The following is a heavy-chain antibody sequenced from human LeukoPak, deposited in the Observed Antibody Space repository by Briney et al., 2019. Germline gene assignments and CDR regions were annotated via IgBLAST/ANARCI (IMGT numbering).Heavy chain of an antibody. CDR3: AKLGSPRAF. Sequence: PSETLSLTCSVSGGSISTYYWSWVRQPPGKGLEWIGYIYYFGNTDYNPSLKGRVTISVDTSKNQFSLNLRSVTAADTAVYYCAKLGSPRAFWGQGILVRVSS. V-gene: IGHV4-59*01. D-gene: IGHD7-27*01. CDR1: GGSISTYY. CDR2: IYYFGNT. J-gene: IGHJ4*02.